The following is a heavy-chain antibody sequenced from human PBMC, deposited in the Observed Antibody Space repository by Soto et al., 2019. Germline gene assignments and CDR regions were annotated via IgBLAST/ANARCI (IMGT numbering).Heavy chain of an antibody. J-gene: IGHJ5*02. V-gene: IGHV3-13*04. Sequence: EVQVVESGGGLVQPGGSLRLSCAASGFTFSRYDMHWVRQATGRGLEWVSGIGTSGDTYYAGSVKGRFTISRENAKNSVDLQMNSLRAGDTAVYYCARGALGFDPWGEGTLVAVFS. D-gene: IGHD6-6*01. CDR3: ARGALGFDP. CDR1: GFTFSRYD. CDR2: IGTSGDT.